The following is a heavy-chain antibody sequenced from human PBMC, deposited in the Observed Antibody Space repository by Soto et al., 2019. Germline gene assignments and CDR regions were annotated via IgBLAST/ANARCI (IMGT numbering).Heavy chain of an antibody. Sequence: PSETLSLTCTISGGSVSVYYWSWIRQSTGQGLEWIGYIYASGSPYYNPSLRSRVTISADTSKNQISLKLPSPTAADTAVYYCARGVGSSPPQYWGRGTLVTVSS. CDR2: IYASGSP. D-gene: IGHD1-26*01. V-gene: IGHV4-59*02. CDR1: GGSVSVYY. CDR3: ARGVGSSPPQY. J-gene: IGHJ4*02.